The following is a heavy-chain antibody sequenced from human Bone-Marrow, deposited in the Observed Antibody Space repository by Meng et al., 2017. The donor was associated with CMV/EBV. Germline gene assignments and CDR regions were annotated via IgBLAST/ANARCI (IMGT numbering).Heavy chain of an antibody. J-gene: IGHJ1*01. CDR3: ARAGNENVVVIAISLQH. CDR1: GFTVSSNY. Sequence: GGSLRLSCAAPGFTVSSNYMSWVRQAPGKGLEWVAVISYDGSNKYYADSVKCRFTISRDNSKNTLYLQMNSLRAEDTAVYYCARAGNENVVVIAISLQHWGQGTLVTVSS. D-gene: IGHD2-21*01. V-gene: IGHV3-30-3*01. CDR2: ISYDGSNK.